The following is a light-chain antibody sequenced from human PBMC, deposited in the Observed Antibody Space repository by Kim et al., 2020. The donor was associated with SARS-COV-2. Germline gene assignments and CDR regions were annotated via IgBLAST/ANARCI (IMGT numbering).Light chain of an antibody. CDR1: SSNIGAHYD. CDR3: QSYDSSLSVV. Sequence: QSALTQPPSVSGAPGQRVTISCTGSSSNIGAHYDVHWYQLLPGTAPKLLIYGNNNRPSGVPDRFSGSKSGTSASLAITGLQAEDEADYYCQSYDSSLSVVFGGGTQLTVL. V-gene: IGLV1-40*01. J-gene: IGLJ2*01. CDR2: GNN.